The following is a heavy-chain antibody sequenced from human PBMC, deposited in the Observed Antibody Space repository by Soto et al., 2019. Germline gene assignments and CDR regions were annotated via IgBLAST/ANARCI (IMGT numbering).Heavy chain of an antibody. CDR1: GDSISSYY. Sequence: QVHLQESGPGLVKPSETLSLTCNVSGDSISSYYWSWIRQPPGTGLDWLGYIYYSGSTNYNPSLKSRVSISIDTSRTRFSLKLNSVTAADTAVYYCARDREVTTPYYYTMDVWGQGTTVTVSS. CDR2: IYYSGST. J-gene: IGHJ6*02. V-gene: IGHV4-59*01. D-gene: IGHD4-17*01. CDR3: ARDREVTTPYYYTMDV.